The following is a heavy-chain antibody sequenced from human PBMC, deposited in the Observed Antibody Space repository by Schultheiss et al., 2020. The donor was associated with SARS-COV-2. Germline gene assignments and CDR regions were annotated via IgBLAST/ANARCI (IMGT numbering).Heavy chain of an antibody. CDR2: ISYDGSNK. J-gene: IGHJ3*02. D-gene: IGHD3-3*01. CDR1: GFTFSSYA. Sequence: GGSLRLSCAASGFTFSSYAMSWVRQAPGKGLEWVAVISYDGSNKYYADSVKGRFTISRDNSKNTLYLQMNSLRAEDTAVYYCARSEDFWSGADAFDIWGQGTMVTVSS. CDR3: ARSEDFWSGADAFDI. V-gene: IGHV3-30*07.